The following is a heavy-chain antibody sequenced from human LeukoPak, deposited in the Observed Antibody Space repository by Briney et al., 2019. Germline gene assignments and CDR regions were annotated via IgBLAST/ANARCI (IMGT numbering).Heavy chain of an antibody. CDR1: GGSISSGGYY. D-gene: IGHD3-16*02. Sequence: PSETLSLTCTVSGGSISSGGYYWSWIRQHPGKGLEWIGYMIYSGYTHYNPSLKSRVTISVDTSNNQFCLKLSSVTAADTAVYYCARDAKYVWGNYRWFDPWGQGILVTVSS. CDR2: MIYSGYT. J-gene: IGHJ5*02. V-gene: IGHV4-31*03. CDR3: ARDAKYVWGNYRWFDP.